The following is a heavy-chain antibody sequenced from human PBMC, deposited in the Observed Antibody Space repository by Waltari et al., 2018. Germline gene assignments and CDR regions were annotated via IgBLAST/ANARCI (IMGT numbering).Heavy chain of an antibody. J-gene: IGHJ4*02. D-gene: IGHD2-21*02. CDR1: GGSLNGYF. V-gene: IGHV4-59*01. CDR2: IDSNGIT. Sequence: QVQLQESGPGLVKPSETLSLTGTVSGGSLNGYFWHWIRQPPGKGLEWIGYIDSNGITDYDPSLKSRVTISVDTSKNQFSLRLTSVTSADTASYYCAREIYGGNSRPFDFWGQGALVTVSS. CDR3: AREIYGGNSRPFDF.